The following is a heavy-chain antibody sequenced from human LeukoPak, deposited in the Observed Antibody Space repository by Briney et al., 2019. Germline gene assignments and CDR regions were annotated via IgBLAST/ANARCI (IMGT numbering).Heavy chain of an antibody. Sequence: SETLSLTCTVSGGSISSSRYYWGWIRQPPGKGLEWTGSIYYSGSTYYNPSLKSRVTISVDTSKNQFSLKLSSVTAADTAVYYCARAPGGDCSGGSCNNWFDPWGQGTLVTVSS. CDR1: GGSISSSRYY. CDR3: ARAPGGDCSGGSCNNWFDP. J-gene: IGHJ5*02. V-gene: IGHV4-39*07. D-gene: IGHD2-15*01. CDR2: IYYSGST.